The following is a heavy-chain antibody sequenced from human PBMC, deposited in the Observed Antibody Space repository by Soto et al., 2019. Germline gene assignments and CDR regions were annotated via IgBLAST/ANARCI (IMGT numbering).Heavy chain of an antibody. CDR2: TGTAGDT. CDR1: GFPFSSHN. CDR3: AREGPKTTVTTCGAFDI. D-gene: IGHD4-17*01. J-gene: IGHJ3*02. V-gene: IGHV3-13*01. Sequence: GGSLRLSCAASGFPFSSHNMHGVRQATGKGLEWVSATGTAGDTYYAGPVQGRFTISRENAKNSLYLQMNSLRAEDTAVYYCAREGPKTTVTTCGAFDIWGQGTMVTVSS.